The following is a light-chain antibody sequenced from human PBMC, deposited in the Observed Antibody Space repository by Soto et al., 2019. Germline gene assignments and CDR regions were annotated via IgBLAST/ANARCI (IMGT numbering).Light chain of an antibody. CDR1: SSDVGGYNH. J-gene: IGLJ3*02. CDR2: EVT. Sequence: QSALTQPASLSGSPGQSITISCAGTSSDVGGYNHVSWYQQHPGKAPKLIIFEVTNRPSGVSNRFSGSKSGNLASLTISGLQAEDEAAYYCTSYTATSTWVFGGGTQLTVL. CDR3: TSYTATSTWV. V-gene: IGLV2-14*01.